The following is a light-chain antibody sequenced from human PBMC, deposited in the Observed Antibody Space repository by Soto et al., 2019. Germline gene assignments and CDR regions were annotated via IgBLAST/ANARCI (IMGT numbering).Light chain of an antibody. J-gene: IGKJ4*01. Sequence: EIVMTQFPATLSVTPGERATFSCRASQSVSSNLAWYQQKPGQAPRLLIYGASSRATGIPDRFSGSGSGTDFTLTISSLEPEDFAVYYCQQHANWPLTFGGGTKVDI. CDR3: QQHANWPLT. CDR1: QSVSSN. CDR2: GAS. V-gene: IGKV3D-15*01.